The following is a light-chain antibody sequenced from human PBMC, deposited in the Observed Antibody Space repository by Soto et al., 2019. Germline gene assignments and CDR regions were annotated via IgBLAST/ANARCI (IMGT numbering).Light chain of an antibody. V-gene: IGLV1-51*02. CDR2: ENN. J-gene: IGLJ2*01. CDR1: SSNIRNNY. CDR3: GTWDSSLSAVV. Sequence: QSALTQPPAVSAAPGQKVTISCSGSSSNIRNNYVSWYQQLPGTAPKLLIYENNKRPSGIPDRFSGSKSGTSATLGITGLQTGDEADYYCGTWDSSLSAVVFGGGTKVTVL.